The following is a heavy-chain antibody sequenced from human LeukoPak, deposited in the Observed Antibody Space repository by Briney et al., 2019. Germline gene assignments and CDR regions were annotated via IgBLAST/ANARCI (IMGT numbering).Heavy chain of an antibody. CDR1: GYTFNNHD. CDR3: ARDRYYYDSSGSYNWFDP. D-gene: IGHD3-22*01. CDR2: INTYSANT. Sequence: ASVKVSCKASGYTFNNHDINWVRQAPGRGLEWMGWINTYSANTNYAQEFQDRVTMTTDTSTSTAYMELRSLRSDDTAVYYCARDRYYYDSSGSYNWFDPWGQGTLVTVSS. J-gene: IGHJ5*02. V-gene: IGHV1-18*01.